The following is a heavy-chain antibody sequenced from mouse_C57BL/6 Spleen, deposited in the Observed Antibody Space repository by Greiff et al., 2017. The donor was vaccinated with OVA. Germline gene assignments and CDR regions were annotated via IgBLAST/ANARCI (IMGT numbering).Heavy chain of an antibody. CDR1: GYTFTSYG. D-gene: IGHD2-3*01. J-gene: IGHJ2*01. CDR2: IYPRSGNT. CDR3: ARYLDGYYHFDY. V-gene: IGHV1-81*01. Sequence: QVQLQQSGAELARPGASVKLSCKASGYTFTSYGISWVKQRTGQGLEWIGEIYPRSGNTYYNEKFKGKATLTADNSSSTAYLELRSLTSEDSAVYFCARYLDGYYHFDYWGQGTTLTVSS.